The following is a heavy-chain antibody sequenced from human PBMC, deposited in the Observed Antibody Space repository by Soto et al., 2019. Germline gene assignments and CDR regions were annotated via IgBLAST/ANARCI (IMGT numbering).Heavy chain of an antibody. CDR3: ARSPLGYDYVRQTWREVGDSFDI. V-gene: IGHV4-34*12. CDR1: GASLGGFH. D-gene: IGHD3-16*01. Sequence: SETLSLTCAIYGASLGGFHWTWLRQAPGKGLEWIGELIHGGSTNYSPSLKSRVSFSLDTSKKQFSLHLMSVTAADTAVYYCARSPLGYDYVRQTWREVGDSFDIWGRGTMVTVSS. J-gene: IGHJ3*02. CDR2: LIHGGST.